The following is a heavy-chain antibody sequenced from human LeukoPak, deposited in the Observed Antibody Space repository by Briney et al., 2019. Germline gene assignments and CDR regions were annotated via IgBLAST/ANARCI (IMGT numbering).Heavy chain of an antibody. V-gene: IGHV3-33*01. Sequence: GRSLRLSCAASGFTFSSYGMHWVRQAPGKGLEWVAVIWYDGSNKYYADSEKGRFTISRDNSKNTLYLQMNSLRAEDTAVYYCARAPKYSSGWYPGGYFDYWGQGTLVTVSS. D-gene: IGHD6-19*01. CDR1: GFTFSSYG. CDR3: ARAPKYSSGWYPGGYFDY. J-gene: IGHJ4*02. CDR2: IWYDGSNK.